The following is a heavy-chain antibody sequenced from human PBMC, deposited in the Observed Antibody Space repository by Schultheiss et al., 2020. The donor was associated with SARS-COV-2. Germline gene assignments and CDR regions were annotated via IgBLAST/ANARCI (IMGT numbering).Heavy chain of an antibody. Sequence: SETLSLTCAVYGGSFSGYYWSWIRQPPGKGLEWIGEINHSGSTNYNPSLKSRVTISVDTSKNQFSLKLSSVTAADTAVYYCARGSTVINYWGQGTLVTVSS. CDR1: GGSFSGYY. CDR3: ARGSTVINY. J-gene: IGHJ4*02. D-gene: IGHD3-22*01. CDR2: INHSGST. V-gene: IGHV4-34*01.